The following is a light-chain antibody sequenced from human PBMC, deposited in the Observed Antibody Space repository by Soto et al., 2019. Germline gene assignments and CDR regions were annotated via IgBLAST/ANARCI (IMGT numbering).Light chain of an antibody. CDR1: QFLSDSF. CDR3: YQYRRSPQT. V-gene: IGKV3-20*01. J-gene: IGKJ1*01. Sequence: EIVLTQSPGTLSLSPGERATLSCRASQFLSDSFIAWYQQKPGQTPRLLIYGVSNRATGVPDRFRGSGSGTDFTLTISNLEPEDFAVYYCYQYRRSPQTFGQGTEVQSK. CDR2: GVS.